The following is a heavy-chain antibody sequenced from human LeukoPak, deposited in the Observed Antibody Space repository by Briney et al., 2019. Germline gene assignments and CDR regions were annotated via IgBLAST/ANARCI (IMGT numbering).Heavy chain of an antibody. J-gene: IGHJ4*02. V-gene: IGHV4-59*01. CDR3: ARDGVGATHFDY. CDR2: IYYSGST. CDR1: GGSISSYY. D-gene: IGHD1-26*01. Sequence: SETLSLTCTVSGGSISSYYGSWLRQPPGKGLEWIGYIYYSGSTNYNPSLKSRVTISVDTSKNQFSLKLSSVTAADTAVYYCARDGVGATHFDYWGQGTLVTVSS.